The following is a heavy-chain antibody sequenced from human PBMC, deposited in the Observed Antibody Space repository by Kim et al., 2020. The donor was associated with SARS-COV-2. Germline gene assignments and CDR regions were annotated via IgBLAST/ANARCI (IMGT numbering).Heavy chain of an antibody. V-gene: IGHV4-34*01. CDR1: GGSFSGYY. CDR2: INHSGST. CDR3: ARVGGYCSGGSCPRIGTYNWFDA. J-gene: IGHJ5*02. Sequence: SETLSLTCAVYGGSFSGYYWSWIRQPPGKGLEWIGEINHSGSTNYNPSLKSRVTISVDTSKNQFSLKLSSVTAADTAVYYCARVGGYCSGGSCPRIGTYNWFDAWGKGTLVNVSS. D-gene: IGHD2-15*01.